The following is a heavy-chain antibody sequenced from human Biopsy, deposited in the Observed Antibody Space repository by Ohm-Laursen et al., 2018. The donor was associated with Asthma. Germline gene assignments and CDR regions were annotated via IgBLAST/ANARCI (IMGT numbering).Heavy chain of an antibody. V-gene: IGHV1-18*01. CDR2: ISVYNGNT. D-gene: IGHD3-10*01. CDR1: GYTFNSAG. Sequence: GASVTLSCKPSGYTFNSAGITWVRQAPGQGLEWMGWISVYNGNTKVAQKLQDRVTMITDTSTSTAYMELRSLRSDDTAVYFCARAVDYSHYYGIDVWGQGTTVTVS. J-gene: IGHJ6*02. CDR3: ARAVDYSHYYGIDV.